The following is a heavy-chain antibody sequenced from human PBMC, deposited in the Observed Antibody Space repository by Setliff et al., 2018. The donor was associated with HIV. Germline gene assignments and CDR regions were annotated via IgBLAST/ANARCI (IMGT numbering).Heavy chain of an antibody. J-gene: IGHJ4*02. D-gene: IGHD3-9*01. V-gene: IGHV3-20*04. CDR3: AREPYYDILTGYLDY. CDR1: GFTFNNNG. CDR2: ITSNGGRT. Sequence: PGESLKISCAASGFTFNNNGMSWVRQAPGKGLEWVSGITSNGGRTGYADYVKGRFTISRDNAKNSLYLQMNSLRAEDTALYYCAREPYYDILTGYLDYWGQGALVTVSS.